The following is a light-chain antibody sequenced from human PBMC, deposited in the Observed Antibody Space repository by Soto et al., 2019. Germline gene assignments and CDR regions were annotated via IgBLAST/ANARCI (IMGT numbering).Light chain of an antibody. Sequence: QSVLTQPASVSGSPGQSITISCTGTSSDVGAYNYVSWFQHYPGKAPKLMIYDVSDRPSGVSNRFSASKSGNTASLTISGLQAEDEADYYCCSYTTTSTYVFGTGTKVTVL. CDR3: CSYTTTSTYV. V-gene: IGLV2-14*03. J-gene: IGLJ1*01. CDR2: DVS. CDR1: SSDVGAYNY.